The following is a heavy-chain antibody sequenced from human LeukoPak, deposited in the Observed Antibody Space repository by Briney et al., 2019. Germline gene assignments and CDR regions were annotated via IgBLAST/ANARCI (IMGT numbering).Heavy chain of an antibody. CDR3: ARTRYSSGWPEYFQD. J-gene: IGHJ1*01. D-gene: IGHD6-19*01. Sequence: SGPALVKPTQTLTLTCTFSGFSLSTSGMCVSWIRQPPGKALERLARIDWDDDQYYSTSLKTRLTISKDTSKNQVVLTMTSMDPVDTATYYCARTRYSSGWPEYFQDWGQGTLVTVSS. CDR1: GFSLSTSGMC. CDR2: IDWDDDQ. V-gene: IGHV2-70*11.